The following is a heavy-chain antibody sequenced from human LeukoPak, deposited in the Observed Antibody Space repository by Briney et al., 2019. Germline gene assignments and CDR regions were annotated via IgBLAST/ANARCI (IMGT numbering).Heavy chain of an antibody. CDR1: GVHFSEYY. V-gene: IGHV4-34*01. Sequence: KPSETLSLTCAVSGVHFSEYYWGWIRQSPGKGLEWIGEVHHTGSANYNPSLRSRVTISVDTSKKQFSLRVYSVTAADTAVYYCARVPSRVFGVVTHSFDYWGQGTLVTVSS. CDR3: ARVPSRVFGVVTHSFDY. D-gene: IGHD3-3*01. J-gene: IGHJ4*02. CDR2: VHHTGSA.